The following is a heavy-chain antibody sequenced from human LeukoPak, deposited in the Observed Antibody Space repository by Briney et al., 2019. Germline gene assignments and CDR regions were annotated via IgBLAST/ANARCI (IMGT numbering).Heavy chain of an antibody. V-gene: IGHV3-66*02. Sequence: GGSLRLSSAASGFTVSINYMSWVRQAPGKGLEWVSVIYSGGSTYYADSVKGRFTISRDNSKNTLYLQMNSLRAEDTAVYYCARDSGPDAFDIWGQGTMVTVSS. D-gene: IGHD1-26*01. CDR2: IYSGGST. CDR3: ARDSGPDAFDI. J-gene: IGHJ3*02. CDR1: GFTVSINY.